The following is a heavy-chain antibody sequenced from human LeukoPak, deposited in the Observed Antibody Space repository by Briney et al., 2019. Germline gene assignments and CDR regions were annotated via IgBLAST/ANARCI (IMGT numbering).Heavy chain of an antibody. CDR3: ARTSFWSGYNWFDP. J-gene: IGHJ5*02. CDR2: INHSGST. V-gene: IGHV4-34*01. CDR1: GGSFSGYY. Sequence: PSETLSLTCAVYGGSFSGYYWSWIRQPPRKGLEWIGEINHSGSTNYNPSLTSRVTISVDTSKNQFSLKLSSVTAADTAVYYCARTSFWSGYNWFDPWGQGTLVTVSS. D-gene: IGHD3-3*01.